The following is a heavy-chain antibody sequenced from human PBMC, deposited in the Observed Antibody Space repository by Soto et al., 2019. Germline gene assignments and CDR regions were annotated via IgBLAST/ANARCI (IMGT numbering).Heavy chain of an antibody. J-gene: IGHJ6*02. D-gene: IGHD6-13*01. CDR1: GGTFSSYA. CDR3: ASSRYSSSWYYYYYGMDV. V-gene: IGHV1-69*01. Sequence: QVQLVQSGAEVKKPGSSVKVSCKASGGTFSSYAISWLRXAPGQGLEWMGGIIPIFGTANYAQKFQGRVTSTADESTSTAYMELSSLSSEDTAVYYCASSRYSSSWYYYYYGMDVWGQGTTVTVSS. CDR2: IIPIFGTA.